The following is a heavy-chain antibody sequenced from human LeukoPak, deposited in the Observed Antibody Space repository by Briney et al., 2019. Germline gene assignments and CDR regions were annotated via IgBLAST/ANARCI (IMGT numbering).Heavy chain of an antibody. CDR2: ISAYNGNT. D-gene: IGHD1-26*01. J-gene: IGHJ5*02. Sequence: ASVKVSCKASGYTFTSYGISWVRQAPGQGLEWMGWISAYNGNTNYAQKLQGRITMTTDTSTSTAYMELRSLRPDDTAVYYCARHAYNSGSYFEWFDPWGQGTLVTVSS. V-gene: IGHV1-18*01. CDR3: ARHAYNSGSYFEWFDP. CDR1: GYTFTSYG.